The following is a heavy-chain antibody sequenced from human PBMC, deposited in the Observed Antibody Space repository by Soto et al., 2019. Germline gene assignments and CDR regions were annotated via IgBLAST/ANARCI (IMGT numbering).Heavy chain of an antibody. D-gene: IGHD7-27*01. V-gene: IGHV3-9*01. Sequence: SLRLSCVGTGLNFDDFAMHWVRQAPGKGLEWVSGITWNSRVLAYADSVKGRFTISRDNARNSLYLQMDSLRDEDTALYYCVISTGKFYADFDYWGQGTQVTVSS. J-gene: IGHJ4*02. CDR3: VISTGKFYADFDY. CDR2: ITWNSRVL. CDR1: GLNFDDFA.